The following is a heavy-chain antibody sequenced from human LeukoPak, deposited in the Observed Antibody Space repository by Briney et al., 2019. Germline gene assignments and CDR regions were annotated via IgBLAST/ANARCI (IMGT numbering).Heavy chain of an antibody. Sequence: GGSLRLSCTASGFTFSNYWMGWVRQAPGKGLEWVANIKQDGSEKRYVDPVKGRFTISRDNAQNSLYLQMNSLRAEDTAVYYCASKLTGYSSSLKGQFVDWGQGTLVTVSS. CDR1: GFTFSNYW. J-gene: IGHJ4*02. CDR3: ASKLTGYSSSLKGQFVD. D-gene: IGHD6-13*01. V-gene: IGHV3-7*01. CDR2: IKQDGSEK.